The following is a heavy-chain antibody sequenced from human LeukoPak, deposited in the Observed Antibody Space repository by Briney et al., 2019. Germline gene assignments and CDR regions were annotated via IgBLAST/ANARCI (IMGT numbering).Heavy chain of an antibody. CDR1: GFTFSSYA. J-gene: IGHJ4*02. D-gene: IGHD3-22*01. CDR2: ISYDGSNK. V-gene: IGHV3-30-3*01. CDR3: ARERDYDSSGYAFYFDY. Sequence: GGSLRLSCAAPGFTFSSYAMHCVRQAPGKGLEWVAVISYDGSNKYYADSVKGRFTISRDNSKNTLYLQMNSLRAEDTAVYYCARERDYDSSGYAFYFDYWGQGTLVSVSS.